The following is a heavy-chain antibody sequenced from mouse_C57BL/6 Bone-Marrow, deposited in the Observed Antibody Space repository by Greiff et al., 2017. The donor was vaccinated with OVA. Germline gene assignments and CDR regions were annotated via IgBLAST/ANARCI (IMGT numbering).Heavy chain of an antibody. V-gene: IGHV1-82*01. J-gene: IGHJ4*01. D-gene: IGHD3-2*02. CDR2: IYPGDGDT. CDR1: GYAFSSSW. CDR3: ARSGYAGDMDY. Sequence: LVESGPELVKPGASVKISCKASGYAFSSSWMNWVKQRPGKGLEWIGRIYPGDGDTNYNGKFKGKATLTADKSSSTAYMQLSSLTSEDSAVYFCARSGYAGDMDYWGQGTSVTVSS.